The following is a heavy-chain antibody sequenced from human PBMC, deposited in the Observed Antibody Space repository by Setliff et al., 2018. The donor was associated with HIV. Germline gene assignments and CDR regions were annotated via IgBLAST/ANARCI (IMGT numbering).Heavy chain of an antibody. J-gene: IGHJ4*02. CDR3: ARGSAYWDFDY. V-gene: IGHV1-2*02. CDR1: GYTFSDYF. D-gene: IGHD2-8*02. Sequence: ASVKVSCKASGYTFSDYFIHWVRQAPGQGLEWMAWISPSNGDTTIPQRFRGRVTMTRDTSINTAYMELGGLHSDDTAVYYCARGSAYWDFDYWGQGTLVTVSS. CDR2: ISPSNGDT.